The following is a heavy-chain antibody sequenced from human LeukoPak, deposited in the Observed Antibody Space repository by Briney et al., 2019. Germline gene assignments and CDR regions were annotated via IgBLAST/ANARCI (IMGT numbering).Heavy chain of an antibody. V-gene: IGHV3-15*01. CDR3: TTDQYYGSELVSMDV. CDR1: GFTFSGSA. J-gene: IGHJ6*02. Sequence: GGSLKLSCAASGFTFSGSAIHWVRQAPGKGLEWVGRIKSKTDGGTTDYAAPVKGRFTISRDDSKNTLYLQMNSLKTEDTAVYYCTTDQYYGSELVSMDVWGQGTTVTVSS. D-gene: IGHD3-10*01. CDR2: IKSKTDGGTT.